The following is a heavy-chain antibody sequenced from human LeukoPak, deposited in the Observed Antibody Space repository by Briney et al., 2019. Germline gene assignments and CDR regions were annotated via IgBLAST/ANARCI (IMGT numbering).Heavy chain of an antibody. D-gene: IGHD3-10*01. CDR3: ARDRTLDDTMVRGVIASTYFDY. CDR1: GSTFSSYA. J-gene: IGHJ4*02. Sequence: GGSLRLSCAASGSTFSSYAMHWVRQAPGKGLEWVAVISYDGSNKYYADSVKGRFTISRDNSKNTLYLQMNSLRAEDTAVYYCARDRTLDDTMVRGVIASTYFDYWGQGTLVTVSS. V-gene: IGHV3-30-3*01. CDR2: ISYDGSNK.